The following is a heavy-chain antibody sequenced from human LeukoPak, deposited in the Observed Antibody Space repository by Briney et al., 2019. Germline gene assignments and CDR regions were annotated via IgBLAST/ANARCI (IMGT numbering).Heavy chain of an antibody. CDR3: ARGQQWLEAFDY. D-gene: IGHD6-19*01. J-gene: IGHJ4*02. CDR2: INPNSGGT. CDR1: GYTFTGYY. V-gene: IGHV1-2*02. Sequence: GASVKVSCKASGYTFTGYYIHWVRQAPGQGLEWMGWINPNSGGTHYAQKFHGRVTITRDTSINTTYMELRRRRFDDTGVYYCARGQQWLEAFDYWGLGTLVTVSS.